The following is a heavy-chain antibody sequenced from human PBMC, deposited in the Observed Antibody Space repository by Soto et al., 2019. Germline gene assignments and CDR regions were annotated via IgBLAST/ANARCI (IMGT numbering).Heavy chain of an antibody. CDR3: ARDRPGGYGYSWDDFLYYYGMDV. J-gene: IGHJ6*02. Sequence: VGSLRLSCAASGFTVSSNYMSWVRQAPGKGLEWVSVIYSGGSTYYADSVKGRFTISRDDSKNTVFLQMNSLRVEDTAVFYCARDRPGGYGYSWDDFLYYYGMDVWGQGTTVTVSS. V-gene: IGHV3-53*05. CDR2: IYSGGST. CDR1: GFTVSSNY. D-gene: IGHD5-18*01.